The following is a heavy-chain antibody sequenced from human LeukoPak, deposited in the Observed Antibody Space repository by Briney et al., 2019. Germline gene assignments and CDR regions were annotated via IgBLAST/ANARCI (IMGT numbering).Heavy chain of an antibody. J-gene: IGHJ3*02. Sequence: PSETLSLTCAVYGGSFSGYYWSWIRQPPGKGLEWIGEINHSGSTNYNPSLKSRVTISVDTSKNQFSLKLSSVTAADTAVYYCARPVESTRAFDIWDQGTMVTVSS. CDR3: ARPVESTRAFDI. CDR2: INHSGST. V-gene: IGHV4-34*01. D-gene: IGHD2/OR15-2a*01. CDR1: GGSFSGYY.